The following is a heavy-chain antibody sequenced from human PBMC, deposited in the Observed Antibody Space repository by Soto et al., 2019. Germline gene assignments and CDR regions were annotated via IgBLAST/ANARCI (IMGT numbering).Heavy chain of an antibody. CDR1: GYTFTSYA. CDR3: ARDPNRGPRRYYYYMDV. V-gene: IGHV1-3*01. J-gene: IGHJ6*03. D-gene: IGHD3-10*01. CDR2: INAGNGNT. Sequence: QVQLVQSGAEVKKPGASVKVSCKASGYTFTSYAMHWVRQAPGQRLEWMGWINAGNGNTKYSQKFQGRVTITRDTSARTAYMELSSLRSEDTAVYYCARDPNRGPRRYYYYMDVWGKGTTVTVSS.